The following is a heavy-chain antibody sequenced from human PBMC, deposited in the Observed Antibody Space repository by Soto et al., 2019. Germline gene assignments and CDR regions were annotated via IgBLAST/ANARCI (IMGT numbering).Heavy chain of an antibody. J-gene: IGHJ5*01. CDR1: GFKFDDYM. D-gene: IGHD2-15*01. V-gene: IGHV3-43*01. Sequence: GGSLRLSCEASGFKFDDYMMHWVRQAPGKGLEWIALISWDGGSIDYADSIKGRVTVSRDNSKTSLYRHMDSLKSDDTAFYFCAKEGNGGSSLDSWGQGTLVTVSS. CDR3: AKEGNGGSSLDS. CDR2: ISWDGGSI.